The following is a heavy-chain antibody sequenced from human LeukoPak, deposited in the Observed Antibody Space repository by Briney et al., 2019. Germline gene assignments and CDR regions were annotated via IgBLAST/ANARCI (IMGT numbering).Heavy chain of an antibody. CDR2: IYPGDSDT. CDR3: ARSPEAYGGWFDP. V-gene: IGHV5-51*01. J-gene: IGHJ5*02. Sequence: GDSLKISCKASGYMFTSNWIGWVRQMPGKGLEWMGVIYPGDSDTRYSPSFQGLVAISADKSLSTAYLQWSSLKASDTAIYYCARSPEAYGGWFDPWGQGTLVTVSS. CDR1: GYMFTSNW. D-gene: IGHD1-14*01.